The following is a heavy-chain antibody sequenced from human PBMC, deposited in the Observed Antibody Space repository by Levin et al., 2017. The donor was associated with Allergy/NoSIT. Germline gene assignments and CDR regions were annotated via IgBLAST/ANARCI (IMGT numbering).Heavy chain of an antibody. CDR1: GGSISNSYSYY. CDR2: IYYSGST. V-gene: IGHV4-39*07. J-gene: IGHJ6*02. CDR3: ARDEMVHEIQYYYGLDV. D-gene: IGHD2-8*01. Sequence: SGGSLRLSCTVSGGSISNSYSYYWGWIRQPPGKGLEWIGNIYYSGSTYYNPSLKSRVTISVDTSKNQFSLKVNSVTAADTAVYYCARDEMVHEIQYYYGLDVWGQGTTVIVSS.